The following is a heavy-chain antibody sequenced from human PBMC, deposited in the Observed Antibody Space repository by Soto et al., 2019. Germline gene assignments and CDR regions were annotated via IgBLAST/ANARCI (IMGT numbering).Heavy chain of an antibody. CDR2: IYYSGST. J-gene: IGHJ6*02. CDR3: ARDFTDSSGPTLGMGV. CDR1: GGSISSRGYY. D-gene: IGHD6-19*01. V-gene: IGHV4-31*03. Sequence: QVQLQESGPGLVKPSQTLSLTCTVSGGSISSRGYYWSWIRQHPGKGLEWIGYIYYSGSTYYNPSLKSRVTISVDTSKNQFSLKLSSVTAADTAVYYCARDFTDSSGPTLGMGVWGQGTTVTVSS.